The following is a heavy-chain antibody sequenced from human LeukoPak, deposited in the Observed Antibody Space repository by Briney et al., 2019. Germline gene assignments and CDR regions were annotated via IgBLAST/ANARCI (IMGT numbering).Heavy chain of an antibody. CDR2: INHSGST. J-gene: IGHJ4*02. D-gene: IGHD6-6*01. CDR1: GGSFSGYY. CDR3: ARSGYSSSLRFFDY. Sequence: SETLSLTCAVYGGSFSGYYWSWIRQPPGKGLEWIGEINHSGSTNYNPSLKSRVTISVDTSKNQFSLKLSSVTAADTAVYYCARSGYSSSLRFFDYWGQGTLVTVSS. V-gene: IGHV4-34*01.